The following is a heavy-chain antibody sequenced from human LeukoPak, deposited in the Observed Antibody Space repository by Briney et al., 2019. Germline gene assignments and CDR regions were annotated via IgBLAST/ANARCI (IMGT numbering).Heavy chain of an antibody. J-gene: IGHJ5*02. CDR2: INPNSGGT. D-gene: IGHD4-23*01. Sequence: ASVKVSCKASGYTFTGYYMHWVRQAPGQGLEWMGWINPNSGGTNYAQKFQGRVTMTRDTSISTAYMELSRLRSDDTAVYYCARENEGSVDWFDPWDQGTLVTVSS. V-gene: IGHV1-2*02. CDR3: ARENEGSVDWFDP. CDR1: GYTFTGYY.